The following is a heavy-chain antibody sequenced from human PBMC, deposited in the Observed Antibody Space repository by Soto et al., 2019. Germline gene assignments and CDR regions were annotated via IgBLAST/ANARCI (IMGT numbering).Heavy chain of an antibody. J-gene: IGHJ4*02. V-gene: IGHV4-59*01. CDR1: GGSISSYY. Sequence: KTSETLSLTCTVSGGSISSYYWSWIRQPPGKGLEWIGYIYYSGSTNYNPSLKSRVTISVDTSKNQFSLKLSSVTAADTAVYYCARERYDSSGYYFDYWGQGTLVTVSS. D-gene: IGHD3-22*01. CDR2: IYYSGST. CDR3: ARERYDSSGYYFDY.